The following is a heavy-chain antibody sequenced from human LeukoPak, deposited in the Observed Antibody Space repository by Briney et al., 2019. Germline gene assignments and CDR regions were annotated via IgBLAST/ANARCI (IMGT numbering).Heavy chain of an antibody. D-gene: IGHD5-12*01. CDR2: ISYDGSNK. CDR3: AKDSAGGWGYDDY. CDR1: GFTFSSYG. Sequence: PRRSLRLPCAASGFTFSSYGMHWVRQAPGKGLEWVAVISYDGSNKYYADSVKGRFTISRDNSKNTLYLQMNSLRAEDTAVYYCAKDSAGGWGYDDYWGQGTLVTVSS. J-gene: IGHJ4*02. V-gene: IGHV3-30*18.